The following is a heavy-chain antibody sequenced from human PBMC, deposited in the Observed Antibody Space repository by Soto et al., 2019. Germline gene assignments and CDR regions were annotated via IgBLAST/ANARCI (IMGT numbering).Heavy chain of an antibody. CDR1: GFTFTSSA. V-gene: IGHV1-58*02. CDR2: IVVGSGNT. Sequence: SVKVSCKASGFTFTSSAMQWVRQARGQRLEWIGWIVVGSGNTNYAQKFQERVTITGDKSTSTAYMELSSLRSEDTAVYYCARKCSGGSCYDYYYYGMDVWGQGTTVTVS. D-gene: IGHD2-15*01. CDR3: ARKCSGGSCYDYYYYGMDV. J-gene: IGHJ6*02.